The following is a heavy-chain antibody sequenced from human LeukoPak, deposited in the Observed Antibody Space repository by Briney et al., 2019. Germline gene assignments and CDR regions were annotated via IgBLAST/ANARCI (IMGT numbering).Heavy chain of an antibody. J-gene: IGHJ4*02. V-gene: IGHV3-33*08. Sequence: PGGSLRLSCAASGFTFSSYSMHWVRQAPGKGLEWVAVIWYDGSNKYYADSVKGRFTISRDNSKNTLYLQMNSLRAEDTAVYYCARKNKNCSSTSCYVDYWGQGTLVTVSS. CDR1: GFTFSSYS. CDR3: ARKNKNCSSTSCYVDY. D-gene: IGHD2-2*01. CDR2: IWYDGSNK.